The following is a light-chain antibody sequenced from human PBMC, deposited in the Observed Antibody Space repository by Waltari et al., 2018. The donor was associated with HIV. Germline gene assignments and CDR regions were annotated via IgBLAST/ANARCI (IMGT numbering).Light chain of an antibody. CDR2: VVS. CDR3: CSYAGTYTWV. CDR1: STDIGAYNY. J-gene: IGLJ2*01. V-gene: IGLV2-11*01. Sequence: QSALTQPRSVSGSPGQSVTISCRGSSTDIGAYNYVSWYQQHPGQVPKLVIFVVSKRPSGVPDRFSGSKSVNTASLTISGLQAEDEADYYCCSYAGTYTWVFGGGTRLTVL.